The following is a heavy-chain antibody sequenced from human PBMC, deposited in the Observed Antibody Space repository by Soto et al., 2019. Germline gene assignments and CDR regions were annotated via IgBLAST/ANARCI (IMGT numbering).Heavy chain of an antibody. CDR2: IYYSGST. J-gene: IGHJ3*02. V-gene: IGHV4-31*03. D-gene: IGHD3-16*01. CDR1: GGSISSGGYY. CDR3: ARGGSIWGESLDI. Sequence: PSETLSLTCTVSGGSISSGGYYWSWIRQHPGKGLEWIGYIYYSGSTYYNPSLKSRVTISVDTSKNQFSLKLSSVTAADTAVYYCARGGSIWGESLDIWGQGTRVTVSS.